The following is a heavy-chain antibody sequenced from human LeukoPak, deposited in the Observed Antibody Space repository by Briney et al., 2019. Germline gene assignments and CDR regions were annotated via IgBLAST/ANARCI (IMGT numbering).Heavy chain of an antibody. D-gene: IGHD5-24*01. CDR3: AGGPRMANNWFDP. J-gene: IGHJ5*02. Sequence: SETLSLTCTVSGGSISNHYWSWIRQPAGKGLEWIGRIYSSENTNYNPSLKSRVTMSVDTSRNQFSLKLSSVTAADTAVYYWAGGPRMANNWFDPWGQGTLVTVSS. V-gene: IGHV4-4*07. CDR1: GGSISNHY. CDR2: IYSSENT.